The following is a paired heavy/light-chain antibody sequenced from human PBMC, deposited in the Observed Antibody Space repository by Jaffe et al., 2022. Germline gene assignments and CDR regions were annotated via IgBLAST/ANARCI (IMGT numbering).Heavy chain of an antibody. CDR1: GFTFSNYA. CDR2: IISSDVHT. J-gene: IGHJ4*02. Sequence: EVQLLESGGGLVQPGGSLRLSCAASGFTFSNYAMHWVRQAPGKGLEWVSVIISSDVHTYYADSVKGRFTISRDNSKNTLYLQMNSLRAEDTAVYYCAKWLQRQASFDYWGQGTLVAVSS. CDR3: AKWLQRQASFDY. V-gene: IGHV3-23*01. D-gene: IGHD5-12*01.
Light chain of an antibody. CDR1: QSVSSSS. J-gene: IGKJ1*01. CDR3: QQYGSSQWT. V-gene: IGKV3-20*01. CDR2: GAS. Sequence: EIVLTQSPGTLSLSLGERATLSCRASQSVSSSSLAWYQQKPGQAPRLLIYGASSRATGIPDRFSGSGSGTDFTLTISRLEPEDFAVYYCQQYGSSQWTFGQGTKVEIK.